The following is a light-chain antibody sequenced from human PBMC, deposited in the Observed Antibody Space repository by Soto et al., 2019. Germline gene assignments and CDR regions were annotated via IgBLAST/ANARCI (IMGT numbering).Light chain of an antibody. CDR3: QPSYIYSG. CDR1: QTISSW. V-gene: IGKV1-5*01. J-gene: IGKJ5*01. Sequence: DNQMTNSPSTLSVSVGDRVTITCRASQTISSWLAWYQQKPGKAPKPLIFDASTLKTGVPSRFGGSGSGAEFNFTITGLQPDDFATYFCQPSYIYSGFGEGTRLEN. CDR2: DAS.